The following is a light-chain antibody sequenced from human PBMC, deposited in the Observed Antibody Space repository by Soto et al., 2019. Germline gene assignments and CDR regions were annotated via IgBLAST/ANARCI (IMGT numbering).Light chain of an antibody. CDR3: QQYMSYS. V-gene: IGKV1-5*02. Sequence: DIQMTQSPSTLPASVGDRFTIICGASQSSSNWVAWYQQQAGTATQVLIYHASNLQRGVSSRFSGSGSRTEFPLTISSLQPDDFATYYCQQYMSYSFGQGTKVDIK. J-gene: IGKJ1*01. CDR1: QSSSNW. CDR2: HAS.